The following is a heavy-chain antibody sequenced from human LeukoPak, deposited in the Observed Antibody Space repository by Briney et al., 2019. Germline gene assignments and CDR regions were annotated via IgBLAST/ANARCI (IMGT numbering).Heavy chain of an antibody. CDR3: AELGITMIGGV. V-gene: IGHV3-64*01. CDR2: ISGNGDRT. J-gene: IGHJ6*04. CDR1: GFTFSTYA. D-gene: IGHD3-10*02. Sequence: GGSLRLSCECSGFTFSTYAMHWVRQAPGKGLQYVSAISGNGDRTWYANSVNGRFSISRDNSKNTLYLQMGSLRAEDMAVYYCAELGITMIGGVWGKGTTVTISS.